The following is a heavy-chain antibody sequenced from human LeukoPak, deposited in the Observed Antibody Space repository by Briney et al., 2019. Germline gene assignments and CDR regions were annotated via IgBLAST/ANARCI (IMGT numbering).Heavy chain of an antibody. CDR1: GFTFSSYW. J-gene: IGHJ3*02. CDR3: ARGPPEIXVVXAATGGDAFDI. CDR2: INSDGSST. D-gene: IGHD2-15*01. Sequence: GGSLRLSCAASGFTFSSYWMHWVRQAPGKGLVWVSRINSDGSSTIYADSVKGPFTISTDNAKNTLYLQMNSLRAEDTAVYYCARGPPEIXVVXAATGGDAFDIWGQGTMVTVSS. V-gene: IGHV3-74*01.